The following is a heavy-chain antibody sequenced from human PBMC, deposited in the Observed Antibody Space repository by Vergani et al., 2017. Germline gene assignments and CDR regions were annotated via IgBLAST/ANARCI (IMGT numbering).Heavy chain of an antibody. V-gene: IGHV3-23*01. CDR1: GFTFSSYA. CDR2: ISGSGGTT. J-gene: IGHJ4*02. Sequence: EVQLLESGGGLVQPGGSLRLSCAASGFTFSSYAMSWVRQAPGKGLEWVSAISGSGGTTYYADSVKDRFTISRDNSKNTLYLQMNSLRAEDTAVYYCAKVQEVDIVATAYFDYWGQGTLVTVSS. D-gene: IGHD5-12*01. CDR3: AKVQEVDIVATAYFDY.